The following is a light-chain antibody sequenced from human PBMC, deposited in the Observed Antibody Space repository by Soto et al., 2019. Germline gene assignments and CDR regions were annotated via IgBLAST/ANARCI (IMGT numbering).Light chain of an antibody. CDR3: QQRSNWPPEYT. CDR2: DAS. CDR1: QSVGTY. Sequence: EVVLTQSPATLSLSPGERATLSCRASQSVGTYLAWFHQKPGQAPRLLIYDASNRATGIPARFSGSGSGTDFTLTISSLEPEDFAIYYCQQRSNWPPEYTFGQGTKLEIK. V-gene: IGKV3-11*01. J-gene: IGKJ2*01.